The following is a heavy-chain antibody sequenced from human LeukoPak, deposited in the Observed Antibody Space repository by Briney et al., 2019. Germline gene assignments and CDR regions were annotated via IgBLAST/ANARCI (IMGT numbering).Heavy chain of an antibody. D-gene: IGHD5-24*01. Sequence: SETLSLTCAVYGGSFSGYYWSWIRQPPGKGLEWIGEINHSGSTNYNPSLKSRVTISVDTSKNQFSLKLSSETAADTAVYYCARVENGYTSGFVDYWGQGTLVTVSS. CDR2: INHSGST. CDR3: ARVENGYTSGFVDY. J-gene: IGHJ4*02. V-gene: IGHV4-34*01. CDR1: GGSFSGYY.